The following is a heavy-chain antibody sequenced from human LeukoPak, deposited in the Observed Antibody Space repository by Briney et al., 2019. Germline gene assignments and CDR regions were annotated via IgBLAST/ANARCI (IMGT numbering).Heavy chain of an antibody. J-gene: IGHJ3*02. CDR3: ARDLGYSSGWYDAFDI. CDR2: ISWNSGSI. D-gene: IGHD6-19*01. V-gene: IGHV3-9*01. CDR1: GFTFDDYA. Sequence: GGSLRLSCAASGFTFDDYAMHWVRQAPGKGLEWVSGISWNSGSIGYADSVKGRFTISRDNAKNSLYLQMNSLRAEDTAVYYCARDLGYSSGWYDAFDIWGQGTMVTVSS.